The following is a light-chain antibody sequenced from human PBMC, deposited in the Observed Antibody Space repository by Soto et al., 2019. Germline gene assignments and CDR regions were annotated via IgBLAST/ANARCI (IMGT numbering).Light chain of an antibody. CDR3: QQNHNLPS. Sequence: DVQMPQSPSSLSASVGDRVIITCQASQDISKKINWYQQKPGKAPNLLIYDASNLETEVPSRFSASGSGAHFTFTINTWQPEDIATNYCQQNHNLPSCGGGTKVEIK. V-gene: IGKV1-33*01. CDR1: QDISKK. J-gene: IGKJ4*01. CDR2: DAS.